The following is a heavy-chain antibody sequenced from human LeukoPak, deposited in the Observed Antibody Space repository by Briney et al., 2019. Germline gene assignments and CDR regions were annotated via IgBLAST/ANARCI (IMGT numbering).Heavy chain of an antibody. CDR3: AMKSCSSTSCYLRH. CDR2: INWSGGST. Sequence: PGGSLRLSCAASGFTFDDYGMSWVRQAPGKGLEWVSGINWSGGSTGYADSVKGRFTISRDNAKNSLYLQMNSLRAEDTALYYCAMKSCSSTSCYLRHWGQGTLVTVSS. CDR1: GFTFDDYG. V-gene: IGHV3-20*04. J-gene: IGHJ4*02. D-gene: IGHD2-2*01.